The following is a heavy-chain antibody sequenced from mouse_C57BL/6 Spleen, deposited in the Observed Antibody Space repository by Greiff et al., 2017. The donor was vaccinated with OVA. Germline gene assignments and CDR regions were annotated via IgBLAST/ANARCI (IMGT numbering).Heavy chain of an antibody. D-gene: IGHD1-1*01. CDR1: GYTFTSYW. CDR3: ARRYGSSYDWYFDV. J-gene: IGHJ1*03. V-gene: IGHV1-55*01. CDR2: IYPGSGST. Sequence: VQLQQPGAELVKPGASVKMSCKASGYTFTSYWITWVKQRPGQGLEWIGDIYPGSGSTNYNEKFKSKATLTVDTSSSTAYMQLSSLTSEDSAVYYGARRYGSSYDWYFDVWGTGTTVTVSS.